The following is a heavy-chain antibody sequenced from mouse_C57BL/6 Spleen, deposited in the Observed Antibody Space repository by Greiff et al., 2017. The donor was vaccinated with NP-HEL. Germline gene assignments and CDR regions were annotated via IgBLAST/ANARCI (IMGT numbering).Heavy chain of an antibody. D-gene: IGHD2-4*01. J-gene: IGHJ2*01. CDR1: GYTFTSYW. CDR2: IDPSDSYT. Sequence: VQLQQPGAELVMPGASVKLSCKASGYTFTSYWMHWVKQRPGQGLEWIGEIDPSDSYTNYNQKFKGKSTLTVDKSSSTAYMQLSSLTSEDSAVYYCARWALYYDYLDYWGQGTTLTVSS. CDR3: ARWALYYDYLDY. V-gene: IGHV1-69*01.